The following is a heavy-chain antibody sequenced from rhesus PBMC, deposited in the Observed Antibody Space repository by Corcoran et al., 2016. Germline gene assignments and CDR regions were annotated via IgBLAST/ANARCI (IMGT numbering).Heavy chain of an antibody. CDR2: ITGSGGST. J-gene: IGHJ3*01. CDR1: GGSISSNY. V-gene: IGHV4-173*01. Sequence: QVQLQESGPGLVKPSETLSLTCAVSGGSISSNYWSWIRQPPGKGLEWIGRITGSGGSTDDNPSLKGLVTISTDLSKNQFSLKLSSVTAADTAVYYCASNSGSWNLGDAFYFWGQGLRVTVSS. D-gene: IGHD6-25*01. CDR3: ASNSGSWNLGDAFYF.